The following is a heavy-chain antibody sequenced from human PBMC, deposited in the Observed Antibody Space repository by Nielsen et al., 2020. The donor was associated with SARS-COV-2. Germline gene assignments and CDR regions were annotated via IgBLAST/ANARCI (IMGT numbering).Heavy chain of an antibody. CDR3: ARGGRSVDYYYYYYMDV. CDR2: ISAYNGNT. V-gene: IGHV1-18*04. D-gene: IGHD3-10*01. J-gene: IGHJ6*03. Sequence: ASVKVSCKASGYTFTGYYMHWVRQAPGQGLEWMGWISAYNGNTNYAQKLQGRVTMTTDTSTSTAYMELRSLRSDDTAVYYCARGGRSVDYYYYYYMDVWGKGTTVTVSS. CDR1: GYTFTGYY.